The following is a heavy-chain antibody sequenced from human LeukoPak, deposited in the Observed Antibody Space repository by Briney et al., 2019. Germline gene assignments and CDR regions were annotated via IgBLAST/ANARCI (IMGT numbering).Heavy chain of an antibody. CDR1: GFTFSSYA. CDR3: AKATVYGDSSAYFDY. Sequence: GGSLRLSCAGSGFTFSSYAMYWVRQAPGKGLEWVSAISGSGGSTYYEDSVKGRFTTSRDNSKNTLYLQMNSLRAEDTAVYFCAKATVYGDSSAYFDYWGQGTLVTVSS. D-gene: IGHD3-22*01. J-gene: IGHJ4*02. CDR2: ISGSGGST. V-gene: IGHV3-23*01.